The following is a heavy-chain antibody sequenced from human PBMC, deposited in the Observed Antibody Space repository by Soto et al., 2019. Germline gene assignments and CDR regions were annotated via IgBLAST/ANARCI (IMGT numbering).Heavy chain of an antibody. V-gene: IGHV1-2*02. D-gene: IGHD6-19*01. J-gene: IGHJ4*02. CDR1: GYTFTDYF. Sequence: GASVKVSCKASGYTFTDYFIHWVRQAPGQGLEWIGWINPYSGATNSAQRFQGRVTLTWDTSISTAYMDVSSLRSDDTAVYYCAREIQVTGSRSFDLWGQGILVTVS. CDR3: AREIQVTGSRSFDL. CDR2: INPYSGAT.